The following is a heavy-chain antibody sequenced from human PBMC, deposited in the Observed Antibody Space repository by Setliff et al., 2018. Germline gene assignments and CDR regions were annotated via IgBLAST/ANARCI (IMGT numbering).Heavy chain of an antibody. CDR3: ARLSPYNTGPPFDY. V-gene: IGHV4-4*08. D-gene: IGHD2-8*02. CDR2: YRGGIT. CDR1: GGFIRDYY. J-gene: IGHJ4*02. Sequence: SETLSLTCTVSGGFIRDYYWNWIRQSPGKGLEWIGYYRGGITNYSPSLRSRVTMSADRSRNQFSLNLNSVTAADTAIYYCARLSPYNTGPPFDYWGQGTLVTVSS.